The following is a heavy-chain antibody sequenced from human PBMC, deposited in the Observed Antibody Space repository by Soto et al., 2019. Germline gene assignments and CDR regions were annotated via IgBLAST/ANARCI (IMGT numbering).Heavy chain of an antibody. Sequence: PGGSLRLSCAASGFTFRSYAMHWVRQAPGKGLEWVAVISYDGSNKYYADSVKGRFTISRDNSKNTLYLQMNSLIAEDTAGYYCARERDYDFLTGPPDYYYYGRDVWAQGTTVTVSS. J-gene: IGHJ6*02. CDR1: GFTFRSYA. CDR3: ARERDYDFLTGPPDYYYYGRDV. V-gene: IGHV3-30-3*01. CDR2: ISYDGSNK. D-gene: IGHD3-9*01.